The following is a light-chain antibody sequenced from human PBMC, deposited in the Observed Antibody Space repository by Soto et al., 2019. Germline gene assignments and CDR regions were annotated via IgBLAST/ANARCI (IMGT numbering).Light chain of an antibody. CDR1: SSNIGAGYD. J-gene: IGLJ1*01. CDR3: QSYDSSLSGYV. V-gene: IGLV1-40*01. Sequence: QSVLTQPPSVSGDPGQRVTISCTGSSSNIGAGYDVHWYQQLPGTAPKLLIYGNSNRPSGVPDRFSGSRSGTSASLAITGLQAEDEAEYYCQSYDSSLSGYVFGTGTKLTVL. CDR2: GNS.